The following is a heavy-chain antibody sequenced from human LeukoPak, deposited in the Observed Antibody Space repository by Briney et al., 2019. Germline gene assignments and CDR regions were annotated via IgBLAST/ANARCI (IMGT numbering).Heavy chain of an antibody. V-gene: IGHV3-23*01. CDR3: AKLSRGLFDY. Sequence: PGGSLRLSCAASGFTFSSSAMSWVRQAPGKGLEWVSAISNNGGYTYYADSVQGRFTISRDNSKSTLCLQMNSLRAEDTAVYYCAKLSRGLFDYWGQGTLVTVSS. CDR1: GFTFSSSA. CDR2: ISNNGGYT. J-gene: IGHJ4*02. D-gene: IGHD3-10*01.